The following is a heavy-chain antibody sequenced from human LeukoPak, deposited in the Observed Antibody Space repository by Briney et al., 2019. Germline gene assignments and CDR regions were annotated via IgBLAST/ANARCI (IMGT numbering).Heavy chain of an antibody. Sequence: PGGSLRLSCAASGFTLSSYAMSWVRQAPGKGLEGVSSISASGGSTNYADSVKGRFTISRDNSKNTVYLQMNSLRAEDTAVYYCEKVMKGSERLTMVRGVIIKTAGLYYMDVWGKGTTVTVSS. V-gene: IGHV3-23*01. J-gene: IGHJ6*03. CDR2: ISASGGST. D-gene: IGHD3-10*01. CDR1: GFTLSSYA. CDR3: EKVMKGSERLTMVRGVIIKTAGLYYMDV.